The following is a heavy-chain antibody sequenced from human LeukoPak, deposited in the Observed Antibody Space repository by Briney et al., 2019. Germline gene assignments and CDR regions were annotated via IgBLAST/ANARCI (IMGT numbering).Heavy chain of an antibody. CDR1: GFTFSSYA. D-gene: IGHD4/OR15-4a*01. CDR2: ISGSGGST. Sequence: QPGGSLRLSCAASGFTFSSYAMSWVRQAPGKGLEWVSAISGSGGSTYYADSVKGRFTISRDNAKNSLFLQMNSLRDEDTAVYYCARVRRSAKNYYGMDVWGQGSTVTVSS. CDR3: ARVRRSAKNYYGMDV. J-gene: IGHJ6*02. V-gene: IGHV3-23*01.